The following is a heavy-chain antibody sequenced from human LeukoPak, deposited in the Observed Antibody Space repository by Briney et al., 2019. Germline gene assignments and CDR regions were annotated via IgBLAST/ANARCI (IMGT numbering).Heavy chain of an antibody. CDR1: TFAFSNYG. CDR2: IQYDGRNK. CDR3: AKDGVILAPGIYWYMDV. J-gene: IGHJ6*03. Sequence: PGGSLRLSCAASTFAFSNYGMHWVRQAPGKGLEWVAFIQYDGRNKYYADSVKGRFTISRDNSKNTLYQQMNSLRAEDTAVFYCAKDGVILAPGIYWYMDVWGRGTTVTVSS. V-gene: IGHV3-30*02. D-gene: IGHD3-16*02.